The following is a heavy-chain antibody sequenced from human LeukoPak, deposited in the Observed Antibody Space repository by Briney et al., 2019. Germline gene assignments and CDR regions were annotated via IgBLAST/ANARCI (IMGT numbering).Heavy chain of an antibody. Sequence: PGGSLRLSCAASGFTFSSSAMHWVRQAPGKGREWVAVISYDGSNKYYADSVKGRFTTTRDNSKNTLYLQMNSLRAEDTTVYYCARDQRLVTDDDAFDIWGQGTMVTVSS. D-gene: IGHD3-16*02. V-gene: IGHV3-30-3*01. J-gene: IGHJ3*02. CDR1: GFTFSSSA. CDR2: ISYDGSNK. CDR3: ARDQRLVTDDDAFDI.